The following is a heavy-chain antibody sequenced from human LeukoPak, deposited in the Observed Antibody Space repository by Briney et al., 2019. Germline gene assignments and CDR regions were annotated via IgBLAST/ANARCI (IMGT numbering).Heavy chain of an antibody. CDR2: IIPIFDTP. Sequence: GASVKVSCKASRGTFSNYAISWVRQAPGQGLEWMGGIIPIFDTPNYAQKFQGRVTITADESTSTAYMELSSLRSEDTAVYYCARNGDLYSSSSFDYYYMDVWGKGTTVIVSS. V-gene: IGHV1-69*13. CDR3: ARNGDLYSSSSFDYYYMDV. CDR1: RGTFSNYA. J-gene: IGHJ6*03. D-gene: IGHD6-6*01.